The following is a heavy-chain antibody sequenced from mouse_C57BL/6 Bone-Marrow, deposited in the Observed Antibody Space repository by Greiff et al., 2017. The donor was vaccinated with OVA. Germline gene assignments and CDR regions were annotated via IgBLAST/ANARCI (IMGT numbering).Heavy chain of an antibody. J-gene: IGHJ1*03. D-gene: IGHD3-1*01. CDR2: IYPGDGDT. CDR1: GYAFSSYW. CDR3: ASSGAFRNWYFDV. Sequence: LVESGAELVKPGASVKISCKASGYAFSSYWMNWVKQRPGKGLEWIGQIYPGDGDTNYNGKFKGKATLTADKSSSTAYMQLSSLTSKESAVYFCASSGAFRNWYFDVWGTGTTVTVSS. V-gene: IGHV1-80*01.